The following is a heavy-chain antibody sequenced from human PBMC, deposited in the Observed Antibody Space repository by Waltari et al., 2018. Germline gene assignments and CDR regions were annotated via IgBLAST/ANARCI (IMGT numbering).Heavy chain of an antibody. J-gene: IGHJ4*02. Sequence: QVQLVESGGGVVQPGRSLRPPCAASGFPFSSYAMHWVREAPGKGLEWVAVISYDGSNKYYADSGKGRFTISRDNSKNTLYLQMNSLRAEDTAVYYCARDRTYYYDSSGYYYDYWGQGTLVTVSS. V-gene: IGHV3-30-3*01. D-gene: IGHD3-22*01. CDR1: GFPFSSYA. CDR3: ARDRTYYYDSSGYYYDY. CDR2: ISYDGSNK.